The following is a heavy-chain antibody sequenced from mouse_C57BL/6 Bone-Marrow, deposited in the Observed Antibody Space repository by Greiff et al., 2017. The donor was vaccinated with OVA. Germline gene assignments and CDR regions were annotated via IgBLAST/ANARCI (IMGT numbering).Heavy chain of an antibody. Sequence: EVQLMESGGGLVKPGGSLKLSCAASGFTFSSYAMSWVRQTPEKRLEWVATISDGGSYTYYPDNVKGRFTISRDNAKNNLYLQMSHLTSEDTAMYYCAREVDGYFDVWGTGTTVTVSS. CDR3: AREVDGYFDV. CDR1: GFTFSSYA. V-gene: IGHV5-4*01. J-gene: IGHJ1*03. D-gene: IGHD1-1*01. CDR2: ISDGGSYT.